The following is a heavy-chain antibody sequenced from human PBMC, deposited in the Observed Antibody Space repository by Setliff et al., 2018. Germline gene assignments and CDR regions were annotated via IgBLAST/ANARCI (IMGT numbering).Heavy chain of an antibody. CDR3: ARYRNYFDGSGQTQYYFDY. CDR2: IYYSGAT. D-gene: IGHD3-22*01. J-gene: IGHJ4*02. CDR1: GDSINPYY. Sequence: PSETLSLTCSVSGDSINPYYWTWIRQPPGKGLEWIGFIYYSGATTYNPSLNSRVTISVDTSKNQFSLNLNSVTAADTAVYYCARYRNYFDGSGQTQYYFDYWGQGTLVTVSS. V-gene: IGHV4-59*01.